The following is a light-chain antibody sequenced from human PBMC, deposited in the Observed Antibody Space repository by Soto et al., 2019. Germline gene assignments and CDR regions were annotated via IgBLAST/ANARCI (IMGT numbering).Light chain of an antibody. J-gene: IGKJ4*01. CDR1: QGISSW. CDR3: QQYNTFPPT. CDR2: VAS. V-gene: IGKV1D-16*01. Sequence: DIQMTQSPSSLSASVGDRVTITCRASQGISSWLAWYQQKPENAPKSLIYVASILQSGVPSRFSGSGSGTDFTLTISSLQPEDSATYYCQQYNTFPPTFGGGTKVEIK.